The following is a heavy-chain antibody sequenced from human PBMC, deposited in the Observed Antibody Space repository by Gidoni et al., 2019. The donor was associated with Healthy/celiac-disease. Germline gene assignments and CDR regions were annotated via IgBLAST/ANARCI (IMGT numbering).Heavy chain of an antibody. CDR2: IYHSGST. J-gene: IGHJ5*02. V-gene: IGHV4-38-2*02. CDR3: ARLLGFGGNWFDP. CDR1: GYSISSGYS. D-gene: IGHD3-10*01. Sequence: QVQLQESGPGLVKPSDTLSLTCTVSGYSISSGYSWGWIRQPPGKGLEWIGSIYHSGSTYYNPSLKSRVTISVDTSKNQFSLKLSSVTAEDTAVYYCARLLGFGGNWFDPWGQGTLVTVSS.